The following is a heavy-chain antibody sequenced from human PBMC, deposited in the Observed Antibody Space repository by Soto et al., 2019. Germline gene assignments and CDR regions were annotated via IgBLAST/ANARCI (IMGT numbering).Heavy chain of an antibody. CDR2: IIPIFGTA. D-gene: IGHD6-19*01. V-gene: IGHV1-69*01. J-gene: IGHJ6*02. CDR1: GGTFSSYA. Sequence: QVQLLQSGAEVQKPGSSVKVSCKASGGTFSSYAISWVRQAPGQGLEWMGGIIPIFGTANYAQKFQGRVTITADESTSTAYMALSSLRSEDTAVYYCSIAVAGGYYYYGMDVWGHGATVTVS. CDR3: SIAVAGGYYYYGMDV.